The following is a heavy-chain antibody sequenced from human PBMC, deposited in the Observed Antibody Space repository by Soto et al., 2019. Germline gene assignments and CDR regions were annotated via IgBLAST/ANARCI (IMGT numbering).Heavy chain of an antibody. Sequence: QVQLVQSGAEVKKTGSSVKVSCKASGDTFSTYPISWVRQAPGQGLEWMGRFIPILGIANYAQKFQGRVTITADKSTRTAYMELTSLRSEDTAVYYCARDVLSVAGPWGWFDPWGQGTLVTVSS. V-gene: IGHV1-69*04. CDR3: ARDVLSVAGPWGWFDP. J-gene: IGHJ5*02. CDR1: GDTFSTYP. CDR2: FIPILGIA. D-gene: IGHD6-19*01.